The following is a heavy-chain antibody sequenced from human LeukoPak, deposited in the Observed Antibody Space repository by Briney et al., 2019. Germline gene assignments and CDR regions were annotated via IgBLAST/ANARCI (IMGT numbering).Heavy chain of an antibody. CDR2: IYYNGST. J-gene: IGHJ3*02. Sequence: SETLSLTCTVSGGSISHYYWSWIRQPPGKGLEWIGYIYYNGSTDYNPSLKSRVTISVDTSKSQFSLTLSSVTAADTAVYYCAAQWLVLGAFDIWGQGTMVTVSS. D-gene: IGHD6-19*01. CDR1: GGSISHYY. V-gene: IGHV4-59*08. CDR3: AAQWLVLGAFDI.